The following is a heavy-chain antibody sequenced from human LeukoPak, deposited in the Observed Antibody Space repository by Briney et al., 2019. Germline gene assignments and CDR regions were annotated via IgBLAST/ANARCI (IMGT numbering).Heavy chain of an antibody. CDR3: AIHGGGTIRIEAFDV. Sequence: GGSLRLSCAASGFTVSSNYMSWVRQPQGKGLEWVSAISGDCSDIIYANAVNGRFTISRDNSKNTLYLQMNSLRDEDTALYYCAIHGGGTIRIEAFDVWGQGTMVTISS. D-gene: IGHD3-3*01. CDR1: GFTVSSNY. J-gene: IGHJ3*01. CDR2: ISGDCSDI. V-gene: IGHV3-53*01.